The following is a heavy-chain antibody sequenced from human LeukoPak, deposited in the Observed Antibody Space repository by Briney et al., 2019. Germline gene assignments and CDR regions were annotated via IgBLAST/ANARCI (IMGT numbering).Heavy chain of an antibody. J-gene: IGHJ4*02. CDR1: GGSISRYY. V-gene: IGHV4-59*01. Sequence: SETLSLTCTVSGGSISRYYWSWIRQPPGKGLEWIGYIYYSGSTNYNPSLKCRVTISVDTSKNQFSLKLTSVTAADTAVYYCARDRDSSGYYDYWGQGTLVTVSS. CDR3: ARDRDSSGYYDY. D-gene: IGHD3-22*01. CDR2: IYYSGST.